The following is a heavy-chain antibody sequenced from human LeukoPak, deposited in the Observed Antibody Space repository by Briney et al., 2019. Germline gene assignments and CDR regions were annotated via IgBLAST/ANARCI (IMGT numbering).Heavy chain of an antibody. Sequence: GGSLRLSCVDSGFTFSTYSMNWVRQAPGKGLEWVSSISSSSRYIYYADSVKGRFTISRDNAKNSLYLQMNSLRAEDTAVYYCARVRGDWFDPWGQGTLVTVSS. CDR2: ISSSSRYI. V-gene: IGHV3-21*01. D-gene: IGHD3-10*01. CDR3: ARVRGDWFDP. J-gene: IGHJ5*02. CDR1: GFTFSTYS.